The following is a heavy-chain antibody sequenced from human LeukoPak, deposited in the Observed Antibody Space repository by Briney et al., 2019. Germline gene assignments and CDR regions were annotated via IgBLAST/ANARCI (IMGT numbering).Heavy chain of an antibody. V-gene: IGHV3-23*01. CDR1: GFTFSGSA. CDR3: AKQLGYCSDGSCYFPY. CDR2: ISNNGGYT. D-gene: IGHD2-15*01. J-gene: IGHJ4*02. Sequence: GGSLRLSCAASGFTFSGSAMSWVRQAPGKGLEWVSAISNNGGYTYYADSVQGRFTISRDNSKSTLCLQMNSLRAEDTAVYYCAKQLGYCSDGSCYFPYWGQGTLVTVSS.